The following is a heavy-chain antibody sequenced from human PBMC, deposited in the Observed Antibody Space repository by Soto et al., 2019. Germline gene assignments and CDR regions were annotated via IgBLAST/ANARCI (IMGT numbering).Heavy chain of an antibody. V-gene: IGHV4-31*03. J-gene: IGHJ3*02. D-gene: IGHD3-10*01. Sequence: SETLSLTCTVSGVSISSGGSYWNWIRQHPGKGLEWIGYIYYSGNAYYNPSLRSRVTISLDTSRNQFSLNLSSVTAADTAVYYCARDRYGVRALDAFDIWGQGTMVTV. CDR2: IYYSGNA. CDR1: GVSISSGGSY. CDR3: ARDRYGVRALDAFDI.